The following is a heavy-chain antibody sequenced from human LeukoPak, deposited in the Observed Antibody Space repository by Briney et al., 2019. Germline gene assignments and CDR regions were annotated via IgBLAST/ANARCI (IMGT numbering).Heavy chain of an antibody. J-gene: IGHJ6*02. V-gene: IGHV3-48*01. CDR2: ISSSSSTI. CDR3: ARDSSGWYQGLGGMDV. CDR1: GFTFSSYS. Sequence: GGSLRLSCAASGFTFSSYSMNWVRQAPGKELEWVSYISSSSSTIYYADSVKGRFTISRDNAKNSLYLQMNSLRAEDTAVYYCARDSSGWYQGLGGMDVWGQGTTVTVSS. D-gene: IGHD6-19*01.